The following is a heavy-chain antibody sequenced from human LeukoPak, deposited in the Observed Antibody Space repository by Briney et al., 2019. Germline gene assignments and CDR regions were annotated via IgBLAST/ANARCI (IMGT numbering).Heavy chain of an antibody. CDR2: ISYDGSNK. CDR3: ARDPTAGNGWFGRGYFDY. Sequence: GGSLRLSCAASGFTFSGYAMHWVRQAPGKGLEWVAVISYDGSNKYYADSVKGRFTISRDNSKNTLYLQMNSLRAEDTAVYYCARDPTAGNGWFGRGYFDYWGQGTLVTVSS. J-gene: IGHJ4*02. CDR1: GFTFSGYA. D-gene: IGHD6-19*01. V-gene: IGHV3-30*04.